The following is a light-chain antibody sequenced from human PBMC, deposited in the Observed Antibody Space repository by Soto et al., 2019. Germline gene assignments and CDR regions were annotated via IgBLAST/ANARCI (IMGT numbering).Light chain of an antibody. CDR2: AAS. CDR3: QQSFNLPRT. Sequence: DIQMTQSPSSLSASVGETITITRQASQSISSSLNWFQHSPGQPPKLLLFAASNLHAGVPPRFSGSGSGTSFSLTIRSLQPEDFATYYCQQSFNLPRTFGPGTKVDIK. J-gene: IGKJ1*01. CDR1: QSISSS. V-gene: IGKV1-39*01.